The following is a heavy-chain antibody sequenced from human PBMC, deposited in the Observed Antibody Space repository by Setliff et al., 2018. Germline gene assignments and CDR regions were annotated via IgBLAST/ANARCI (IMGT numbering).Heavy chain of an antibody. Sequence: GGSLRLSCEASGFSFSNYAMNWVRQAPGKGLEWVASFSSRNDYIYHADSVKGRFAISRDNAENSLYLQMNSLRAEDTAVYYCARSESCGATNCSPFDYWGQGTLVTVSS. CDR3: ARSESCGATNCSPFDY. V-gene: IGHV3-21*01. CDR2: FSSRNDYI. D-gene: IGHD2-2*01. CDR1: GFSFSNYA. J-gene: IGHJ4*02.